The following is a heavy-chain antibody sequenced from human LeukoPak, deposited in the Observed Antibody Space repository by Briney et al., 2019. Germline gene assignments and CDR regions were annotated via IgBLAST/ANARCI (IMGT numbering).Heavy chain of an antibody. CDR1: GFTLRSYT. CDR2: IGISSNKI. Sequence: GGSLRLSCAASGFTLRSYTMNWVRQAPGKGLEWVSSIGISSNKIYYADSVKGRFIISRDNAKNSVYLQMNSLRAEDTAVYYCARVVSSGYLSDYWGQGTLVTVSS. J-gene: IGHJ4*02. CDR3: ARVVSSGYLSDY. V-gene: IGHV3-21*01. D-gene: IGHD6-19*01.